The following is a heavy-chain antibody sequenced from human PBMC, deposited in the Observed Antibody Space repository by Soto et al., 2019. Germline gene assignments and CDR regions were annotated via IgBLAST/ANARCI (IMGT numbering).Heavy chain of an antibody. CDR3: ARGRGYSYGSMAAAGPMGY. Sequence: PSETLSLTCAVYGGSFSGYYWSWIRQPPGKGLEWIGEINHSGSTNYNPSLKSRVTISVDTSKNQFSLKLSSVTAADTAVYYCARGRGYSYGSMAAAGPMGYWGQGTLVTVSS. CDR1: GGSFSGYY. D-gene: IGHD5-18*01. J-gene: IGHJ4*02. CDR2: INHSGST. V-gene: IGHV4-34*01.